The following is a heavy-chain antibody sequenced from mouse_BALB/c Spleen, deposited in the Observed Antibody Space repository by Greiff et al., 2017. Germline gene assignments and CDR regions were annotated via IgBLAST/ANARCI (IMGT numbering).Heavy chain of an antibody. CDR1: GFSLTSYG. D-gene: IGHD1-1*01. J-gene: IGHJ4*01. CDR3: ARSNYYGSSFYYAMDY. Sequence: VQLQQSGPGLVAPSQSLSITCTVSGFSLTSYGVHWVRQPPGKGLEWLGVIWAGGSTNYNSALMSRLSISKDNSKSQVFLKMNSLQTDDTAMYYCARSNYYGSSFYYAMDYWGQGTSVTVSS. V-gene: IGHV2-9*02. CDR2: IWAGGST.